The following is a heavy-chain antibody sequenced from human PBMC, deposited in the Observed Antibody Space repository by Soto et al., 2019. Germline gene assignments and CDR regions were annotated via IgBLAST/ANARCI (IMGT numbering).Heavy chain of an antibody. CDR1: GYSFHNSG. J-gene: IGHJ5*01. V-gene: IGHV1-18*01. Sequence: QVQLVQSGPELEKPGASVKVSCKTSGYSFHNSGISWVRQAPGQGLEWMGWISVFNGYAHYAQKFQGRVIMTADTFTNTAYMELRGLRSDDTAMYYCSKNGTTWFASWGQGTPVTVSS. D-gene: IGHD1-1*01. CDR2: ISVFNGYA. CDR3: SKNGTTWFAS.